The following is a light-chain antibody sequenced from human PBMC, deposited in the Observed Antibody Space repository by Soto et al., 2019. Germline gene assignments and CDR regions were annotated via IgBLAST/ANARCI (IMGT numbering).Light chain of an antibody. CDR2: KAS. CDR1: QSINSW. J-gene: IGKJ1*01. CDR3: QQCFWHWT. V-gene: IGKV1-5*03. Sequence: DIQMSQSPSNLSASVGDRVTITCRASQSINSWLAWYQQTPGKAPKLLIYKASTLQSGVPSRFSGSGSGTEFTLTVNSLQPDDFATYYCQQCFWHWTFGQGTKVDIK.